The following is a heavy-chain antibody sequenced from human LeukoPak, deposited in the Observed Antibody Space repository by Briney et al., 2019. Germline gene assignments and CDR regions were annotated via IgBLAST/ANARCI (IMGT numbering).Heavy chain of an antibody. CDR3: AKELGYYYDSGSVY. CDR2: ISGSGGST. Sequence: GGPLRLSCAASGFTFSSYGMSWVRQAPGKGLEWVSAISGSGGSTYYTDSVKGRFTISRDNSKNTLYLQMNSLRAEDTAIYYCAKELGYYYDSGSVYWGRGTLVTVSS. J-gene: IGHJ4*02. D-gene: IGHD3-10*01. V-gene: IGHV3-23*01. CDR1: GFTFSSYG.